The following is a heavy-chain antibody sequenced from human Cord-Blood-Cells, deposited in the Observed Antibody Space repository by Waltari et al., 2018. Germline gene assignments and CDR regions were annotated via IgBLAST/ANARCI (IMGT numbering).Heavy chain of an antibody. V-gene: IGHV4-39*01. CDR2: IYYSGST. D-gene: IGHD3-10*01. Sequence: QLQLQESGPGLVKPSETLSLTCTVSGGSISSSSYCWGWIRQPPGKGLEWIGSIYYSGSTYYNPSLKSRVTISVDTSKNQFSLKLSSVTAADTAVYYCARQEIALVQGVIIDYWGQGTLVTVSS. CDR3: ARQEIALVQGVIIDY. J-gene: IGHJ4*02. CDR1: GGSISSSSYC.